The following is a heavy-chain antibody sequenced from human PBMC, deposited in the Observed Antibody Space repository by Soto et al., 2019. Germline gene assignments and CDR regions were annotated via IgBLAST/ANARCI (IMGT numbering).Heavy chain of an antibody. Sequence: EVQLVESRGGLVQPGGSLRLSCAACGFTVSSYRMYWVRQAPGKGLKWVSYISSSSSTIFYSDSVKGRFTISRDNAKNSLYLQMNSLRDEDTAVDYCARESRFLEWSSLNWFDPWGQGTLVTVSS. V-gene: IGHV3-48*02. CDR2: ISSSSSTI. CDR3: ARESRFLEWSSLNWFDP. D-gene: IGHD3-3*01. J-gene: IGHJ5*02. CDR1: GFTVSSYR.